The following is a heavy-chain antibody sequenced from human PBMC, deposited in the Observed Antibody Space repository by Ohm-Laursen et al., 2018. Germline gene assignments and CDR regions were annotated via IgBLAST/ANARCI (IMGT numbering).Heavy chain of an antibody. J-gene: IGHJ4*02. Sequence: SLRLSCAASEFTFSDYAMSWVRQAPGKGLEWVSAITGSGGSTYYADSVKGRFTISRDNSKNTPYLQMNSLRPEDTAVYYCARRSIGDYWGQGTLVTVSS. CDR2: ITGSGGST. V-gene: IGHV3-23*01. CDR3: ARRSIGDY. CDR1: EFTFSDYA. D-gene: IGHD6-6*01.